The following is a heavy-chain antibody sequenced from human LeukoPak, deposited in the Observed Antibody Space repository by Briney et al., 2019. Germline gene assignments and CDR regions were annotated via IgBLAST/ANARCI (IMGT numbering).Heavy chain of an antibody. J-gene: IGHJ4*02. V-gene: IGHV3-21*01. CDR1: GFTFSSYS. D-gene: IGHD3-3*01. CDR3: ASRFGVVRDY. CDR2: ISSSSSYI. Sequence: NSGGSLGLSCAASGFTFSSYSMNWVRQAPGKGLEWVSSISSSSSYIYYADSVKGRFTISRDNAKNSLYLQMNSLRAEDTAVYYCASRFGVVRDYWGQGTLVTVSS.